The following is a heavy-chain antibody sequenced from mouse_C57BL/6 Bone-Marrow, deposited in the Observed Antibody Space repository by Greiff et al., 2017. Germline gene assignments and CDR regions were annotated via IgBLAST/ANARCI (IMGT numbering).Heavy chain of an antibody. CDR3: ARDGYFFDY. D-gene: IGHD2-3*01. V-gene: IGHV1-19*01. J-gene: IGHJ2*01. Sequence: VQLQQSGPVLVKPGASVKMSCKASGYTFTDYYMNWVKQSHGKSLEWIGVINPYNGGTSYNQKFKGKATLTVDKSSSTAYMELRSLTSEDSAVYYCARDGYFFDYWGQGTTLTVSS. CDR2: INPYNGGT. CDR1: GYTFTDYY.